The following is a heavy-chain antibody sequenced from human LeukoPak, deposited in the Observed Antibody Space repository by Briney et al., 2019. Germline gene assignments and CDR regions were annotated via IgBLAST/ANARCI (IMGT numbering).Heavy chain of an antibody. J-gene: IGHJ4*02. D-gene: IGHD3-22*01. Sequence: SETLSLTCAVYGGSFSGYYWSWIRQPPGKGLEWIGYIYYSGSTYYNPSLKSRVTISVDTSKNQFSLKLSSVTAADTAVYYCARAGGGADYYDSRGLDYWGQGTLVTVSS. CDR3: ARAGGGADYYDSRGLDY. CDR2: IYYSGST. CDR1: GGSFSGYY. V-gene: IGHV4-34*09.